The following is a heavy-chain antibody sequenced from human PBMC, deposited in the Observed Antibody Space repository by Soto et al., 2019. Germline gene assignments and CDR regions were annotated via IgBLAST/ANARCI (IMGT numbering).Heavy chain of an antibody. Sequence: EVQLLESGGGLVQPGGSLRLSCAASGFTFSSYAMSWVRQAPGKGLEWVSAISGSGGSTYYADSVKGRFTISRDNSKNTLYLQMNSLRVEYTAVYYCAKDGSGWYYFDYWGQGTLVTGSS. CDR1: GFTFSSYA. V-gene: IGHV3-23*01. D-gene: IGHD6-19*01. CDR2: ISGSGGST. J-gene: IGHJ4*02. CDR3: AKDGSGWYYFDY.